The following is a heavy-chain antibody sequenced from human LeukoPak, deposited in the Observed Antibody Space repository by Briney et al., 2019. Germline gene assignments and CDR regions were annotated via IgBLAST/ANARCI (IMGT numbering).Heavy chain of an antibody. CDR3: ARVGYNCGGDCRDWFDP. CDR1: GFTFSSYA. V-gene: IGHV3-30-3*01. Sequence: SGGSVRLSCADSGFTFSSYAMHWVRQAPGKGLERVAVISYDGSNKYYADSVKGRFTISRDNSKNTLYLQMNSLRAEDTAVYYCARVGYNCGGDCRDWFDPWGQGTLVTVSS. J-gene: IGHJ5*02. D-gene: IGHD2-21*02. CDR2: ISYDGSNK.